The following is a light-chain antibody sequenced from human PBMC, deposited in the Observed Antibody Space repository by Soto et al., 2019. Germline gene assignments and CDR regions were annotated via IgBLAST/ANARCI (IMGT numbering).Light chain of an antibody. Sequence: DIQMTQSPFTLSASVGDRVTITCRASQSISSWLAWYQQKPGKAPKLLIYKASTLESGVPSNFSGSGSGTEFTLTISSLQPEDFATYCCQQYNSYSLWTFGQGTKVDI. CDR2: KAS. J-gene: IGKJ1*01. V-gene: IGKV1-5*03. CDR1: QSISSW. CDR3: QQYNSYSLWT.